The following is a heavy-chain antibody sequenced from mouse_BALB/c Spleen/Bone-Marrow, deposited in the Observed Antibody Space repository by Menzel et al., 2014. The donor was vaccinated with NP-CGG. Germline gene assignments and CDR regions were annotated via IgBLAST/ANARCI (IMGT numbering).Heavy chain of an antibody. CDR1: GFTFSAFG. CDR3: ARSRYDVSWFAY. CDR2: VISGSNTI. D-gene: IGHD2-14*01. V-gene: IGHV5-17*02. J-gene: IGHJ3*01. Sequence: EVQGVESGGDLVQPGGSRKLSCAASGFTFSAFGMHWVRRAPERGLEWVAYVISGSNTIYYSDKVKGRFTISRDNPKNTLFLQMTSLRSEDTAMYYCARSRYDVSWFAYWGQGTLVTVSA.